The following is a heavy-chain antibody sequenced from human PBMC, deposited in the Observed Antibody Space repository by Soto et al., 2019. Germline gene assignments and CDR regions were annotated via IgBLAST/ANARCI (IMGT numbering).Heavy chain of an antibody. J-gene: IGHJ4*02. CDR2: IYYSGSS. V-gene: IGHV4-31*03. Sequence: SETLSLTCTVSGGSIGSGGYYWTWIRQHPGKGLEWIGHIYYSGSSRYNPSLESRVIMVVDTSKNQFSLKLSSVTAADTAVYYCARGGDYFDYWGQGTPVTVSS. CDR3: ARGGDYFDY. CDR1: GGSIGSGGYY.